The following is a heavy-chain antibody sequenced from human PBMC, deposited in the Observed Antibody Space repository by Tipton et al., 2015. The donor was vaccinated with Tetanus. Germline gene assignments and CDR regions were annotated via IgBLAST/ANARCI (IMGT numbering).Heavy chain of an antibody. Sequence: SLRLSCAASGFTFSSYTMSWVRQAPGKGLEWVSAISGSGGSTYYADSVKGRFTISRDSAKNSLYLQMNSPRADDTALYYCAREGSSGWFDPWGRGTLVTVSS. CDR2: ISGSGGST. J-gene: IGHJ5*02. V-gene: IGHV3-23*01. CDR1: GFTFSSYT. D-gene: IGHD1-26*01. CDR3: AREGSSGWFDP.